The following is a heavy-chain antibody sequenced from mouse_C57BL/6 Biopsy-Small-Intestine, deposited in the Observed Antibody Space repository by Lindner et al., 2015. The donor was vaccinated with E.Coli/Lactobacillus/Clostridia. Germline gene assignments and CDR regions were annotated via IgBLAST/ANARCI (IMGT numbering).Heavy chain of an antibody. CDR2: INPNGGST. Sequence: SVKVSCKASGYTFTSYFIHWVRQAPGPGLEWMGIINPNGGSTSYAQKFQGRVTMTRDTSTSTVYMELSSLRSEDTAVYYCAREGGSSWPDFDYWGQGTLVTVSS. CDR3: AREGGSSWPDFDY. D-gene: IGHD6-1*01. CDR1: GYTFTSYF. J-gene: IGHJ4*01. V-gene: IGHV1-64*01.